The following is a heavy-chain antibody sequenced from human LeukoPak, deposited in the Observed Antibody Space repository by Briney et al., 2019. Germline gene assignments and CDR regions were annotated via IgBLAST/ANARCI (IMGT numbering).Heavy chain of an antibody. CDR2: ISSSSSYI. CDR1: GFTFSSYG. V-gene: IGHV3-21*01. J-gene: IGHJ5*02. D-gene: IGHD6-19*01. CDR3: ARGEAESSGWFWFDP. Sequence: GGSLRLSCAASGFTFSSYGMNWVRQAPGKGLEWVSFISSSSSYIYYADSVKGRFTISRDNAKNSLYLQMNSLRAEDTAVYYCARGEAESSGWFWFDPWGQGTLVSVS.